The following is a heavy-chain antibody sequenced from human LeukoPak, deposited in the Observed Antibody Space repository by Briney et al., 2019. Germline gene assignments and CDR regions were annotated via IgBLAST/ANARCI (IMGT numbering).Heavy chain of an antibody. CDR3: AKDRPYTAGGDLTY. Sequence: GGSLRLSCAVSGLSFGEAWMTWVRQAPGKGPEWVGRIKSRGGGGTTDYAAPVQGRFFISRDDSKNTLYLQMNSLKIEDTAVYYCAKDRPYTAGGDLTYWGQGTLVTVSS. J-gene: IGHJ4*02. D-gene: IGHD3-16*01. V-gene: IGHV3-15*01. CDR2: IKSRGGGGTT. CDR1: GLSFGEAW.